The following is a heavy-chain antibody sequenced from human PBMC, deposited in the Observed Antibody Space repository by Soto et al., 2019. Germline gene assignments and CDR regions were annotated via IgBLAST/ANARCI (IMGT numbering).Heavy chain of an antibody. J-gene: IGHJ6*02. CDR1: GYSFSSHY. V-gene: IGHV1-46*01. D-gene: IGHD2-2*01. CDR2: INPTGGST. Sequence: ASVKVSCKASGYSFSSHYMHWVKQAPGQGLEWLGIINPTGGSTNYAQKLQGRVTMTTDTSTSTAYMELRSLRSDDTAVYYCARDTRINTQILRGYYYGMDVWGQGTTVTVSS. CDR3: ARDTRINTQILRGYYYGMDV.